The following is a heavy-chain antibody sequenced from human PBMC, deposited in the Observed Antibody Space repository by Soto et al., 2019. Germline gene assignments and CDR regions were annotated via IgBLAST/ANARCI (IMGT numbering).Heavy chain of an antibody. CDR1: GFTFSSYG. CDR3: ATDLRRFLIVPTSIDY. J-gene: IGHJ4*02. D-gene: IGHD5-12*01. CDR2: ISYDGSSK. Sequence: GGSLRLSCAPSGFTFSSYGMHWVRQAPGKGLEWVAVISYDGSSKYYADSVKGRFTISRDNSKNTLSLQMNSLRAEDTAVYYCATDLRRFLIVPTSIDYWGQGTLVTVSS. V-gene: IGHV3-30*03.